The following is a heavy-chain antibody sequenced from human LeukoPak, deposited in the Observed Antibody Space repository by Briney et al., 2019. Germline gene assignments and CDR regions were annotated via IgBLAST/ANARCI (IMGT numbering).Heavy chain of an antibody. V-gene: IGHV4-59*08. CDR3: ARRSVSSQSFDF. Sequence: SETLSLTCTVSGASISNYYWSWIRQPPGKGLECIGYVSYSGRTNHNPSLKSRVTISADTSKNQFSLKLSSVTAADTAVYYCARRSVSSQSFDFWGQGTLVTVSS. CDR2: VSYSGRT. CDR1: GASISNYY. J-gene: IGHJ5*01.